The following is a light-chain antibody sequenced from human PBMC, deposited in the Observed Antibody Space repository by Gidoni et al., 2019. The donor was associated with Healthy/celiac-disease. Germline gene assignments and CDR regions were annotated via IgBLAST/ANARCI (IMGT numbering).Light chain of an antibody. CDR3: QQYNNWHPWT. J-gene: IGKJ1*01. Sequence: ELVMTQSPATLSVSPGARATLSCRASQSVSSNLAWYQQKPGQAPRLLLYGASTRTTGIPARFSGSGSGTEFTLTISSLQSEDFAVYYCQQYNNWHPWTFGQGTKVEIK. V-gene: IGKV3-15*01. CDR2: GAS. CDR1: QSVSSN.